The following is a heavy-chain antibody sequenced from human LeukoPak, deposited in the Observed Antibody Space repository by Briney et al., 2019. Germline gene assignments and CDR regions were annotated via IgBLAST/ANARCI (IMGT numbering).Heavy chain of an antibody. Sequence: GGSLRLSCAASGSTFSNYAMTWVRQAPGKGLEWVSSFTASGGRTYYADSVKGRFTIPRDNSKNTLYLQLNSLSAADTALYFCAKGLSDPNLVLDSWGQGTLVTVSS. CDR2: FTASGGRT. V-gene: IGHV3-23*01. D-gene: IGHD2-8*02. J-gene: IGHJ4*02. CDR3: AKGLSDPNLVLDS. CDR1: GSTFSNYA.